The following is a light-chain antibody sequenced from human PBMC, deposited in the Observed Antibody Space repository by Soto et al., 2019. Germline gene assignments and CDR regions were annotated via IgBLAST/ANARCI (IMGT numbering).Light chain of an antibody. CDR3: QQYNNWPPCT. CDR1: QSVNIN. J-gene: IGKJ1*01. Sequence: EIVMTQSPAILSVSPGEGATLSCRASQSVNINLAWYQQKPGQAPRLLIYGAFNRATGIPARFSGSGSGTEFTLTISSLQSEDFAVYYCQQYNNWPPCTFGQGTKVDI. V-gene: IGKV3-15*01. CDR2: GAF.